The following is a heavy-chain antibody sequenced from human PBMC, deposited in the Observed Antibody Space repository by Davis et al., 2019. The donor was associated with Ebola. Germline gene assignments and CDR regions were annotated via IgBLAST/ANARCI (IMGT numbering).Heavy chain of an antibody. D-gene: IGHD2-15*01. J-gene: IGHJ4*02. CDR2: ISSSSSYI. Sequence: PGGSLRLSCAASGFTVSNNYMSWVRQAPGKGLEWVSSISSSSSYIYYADSLKGRFTISRDNAKNSLYLQMNSLRAEDTAVYYCARGELGYCSGGSCHEDYWGQGTLVTVSS. V-gene: IGHV3-21*01. CDR1: GFTVSNNY. CDR3: ARGELGYCSGGSCHEDY.